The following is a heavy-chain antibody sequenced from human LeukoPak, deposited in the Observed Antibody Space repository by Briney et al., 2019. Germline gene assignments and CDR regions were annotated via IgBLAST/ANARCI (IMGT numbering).Heavy chain of an antibody. CDR3: ARDWGTYFDY. CDR1: GGSISSGGSR. V-gene: IGHV4-31*03. J-gene: IGHJ4*02. CDR2: IYYGGST. D-gene: IGHD7-27*01. Sequence: SETLSLTCNVSGGSISSGGSRWSWIRQHPGKGLEWIGYIYYGGSTYYNPSLESRLTMSVDTSKNQFSLHLTSVTAADTAVYYCARDWGTYFDYWGQGTLVTVSS.